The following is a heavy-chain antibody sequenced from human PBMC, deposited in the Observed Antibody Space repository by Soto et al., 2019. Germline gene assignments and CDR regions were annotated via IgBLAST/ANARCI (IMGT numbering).Heavy chain of an antibody. V-gene: IGHV3-21*01. CDR1: GFTFNTYS. Sequence: EVQLVESGGGLVKPGGSLSLSCAASGFTFNTYSMNWVRQAPGKGLEWVSSISSSSSYIYYTDSVKGRFTISRDNAKNSLYLQMNSRRAEDTAVYDCASLGCFALDYWGQGTLVTVSA. CDR3: ASLGCFALDY. D-gene: IGHD3-16*01. CDR2: ISSSSSYI. J-gene: IGHJ4*02.